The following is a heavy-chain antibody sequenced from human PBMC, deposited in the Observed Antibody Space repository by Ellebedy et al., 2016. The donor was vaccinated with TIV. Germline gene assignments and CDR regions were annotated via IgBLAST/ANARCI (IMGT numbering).Heavy chain of an antibody. V-gene: IGHV1-18*04. CDR1: SYTMTSYG. CDR2: ISGYNGNT. D-gene: IGHD6-6*01. Sequence: ASVKVSXKVSSYTMTSYGISWVRQAPGQGLEWMGWISGYNGNTNYPRKLQGRVTMTTDTSTNIAYMELRSLRSDDTAVYYCARDGSSSLVGQLLDYWGQGTLVTVSS. J-gene: IGHJ4*02. CDR3: ARDGSSSLVGQLLDY.